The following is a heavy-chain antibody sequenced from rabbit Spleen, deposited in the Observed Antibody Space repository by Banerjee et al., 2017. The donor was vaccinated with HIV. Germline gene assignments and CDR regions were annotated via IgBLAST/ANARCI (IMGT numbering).Heavy chain of an antibody. CDR3: ARYGSSSGYPDWLDL. J-gene: IGHJ6*01. CDR1: GIDFSSYG. Sequence: QEQLVESGGGLVTLGGSLKLSCKASGIDFSSYGISWVRQAPGKGLEWIAYIYPDYGSTDYASWVNGRFTISLDNAQNTVFLQMTSLTAADTATYFCARYGSSSGYPDWLDLWGPGTLVTVS. D-gene: IGHD1-1*01. V-gene: IGHV1S47*01. CDR2: IYPDYGST.